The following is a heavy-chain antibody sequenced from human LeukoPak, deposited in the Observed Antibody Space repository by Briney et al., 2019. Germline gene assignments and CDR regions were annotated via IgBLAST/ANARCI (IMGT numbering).Heavy chain of an antibody. CDR2: INPSGGST. V-gene: IGHV1-46*01. D-gene: IGHD3-22*01. J-gene: IGHJ4*02. Sequence: ASVKVSCKASGYTITSKYIHWVRQAPGQGLEGMGVINPSGGSTSYAQKFQARVTMTRDMSTSTVYMELSSLRSEDTAVYYCARDPKDDTSGYYYFDYWGQGTLVTVSS. CDR3: ARDPKDDTSGYYYFDY. CDR1: GYTITSKY.